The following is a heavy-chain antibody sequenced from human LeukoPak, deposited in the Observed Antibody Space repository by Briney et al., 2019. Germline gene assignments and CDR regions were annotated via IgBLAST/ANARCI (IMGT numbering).Heavy chain of an antibody. D-gene: IGHD2-8*01. V-gene: IGHV3-53*01. CDR3: ARGSHVGGGCMLDY. J-gene: IGHJ4*02. Sequence: TGGSLRLSCAASGFTFSYYYMSWIRQAPGKGLEWVSVTYSGGTTFYAASVKGRFTISRDDSKNTLYLQMNSLRADDTAVYYYARGSHVGGGCMLDYWGQGTLVTVSS. CDR1: GFTFSYYY. CDR2: TYSGGTT.